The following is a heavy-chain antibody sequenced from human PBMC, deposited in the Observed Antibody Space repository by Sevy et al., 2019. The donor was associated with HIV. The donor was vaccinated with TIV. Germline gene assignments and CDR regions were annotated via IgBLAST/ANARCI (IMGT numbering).Heavy chain of an antibody. CDR3: TTSPPYSNYFFDY. V-gene: IGHV3-15*01. D-gene: IGHD4-4*01. CDR1: GFTLSNAW. CDR2: IKSKTDRGTT. J-gene: IGHJ4*02. Sequence: GGSLRLSCTASGFTLSNAWMSWVRQAPGKGLEWVGRIKSKTDRGTTDYAAPVKGRFTISRDDSKNTLYLQMNSLKTEDTAVYYCTTSPPYSNYFFDYWGQGTLVTVSS.